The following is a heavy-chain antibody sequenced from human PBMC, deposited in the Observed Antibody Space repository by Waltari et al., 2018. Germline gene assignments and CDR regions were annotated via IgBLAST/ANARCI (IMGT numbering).Heavy chain of an antibody. J-gene: IGHJ4*02. V-gene: IGHV3-53*02. CDR1: GFTVSSNY. CDR3: AREGGEWLRGGLDY. D-gene: IGHD5-12*01. CDR2: IYSGGST. Sequence: EVQLVETGGGLIQPGGSLRLSCAASGFTVSSNYMSWVRQAPGKGLGWVSVIYSGGSTYYADSVNGRFTISRDNSKNPLYLQMNSLRAEDTAVYYCAREGGEWLRGGLDYWGQGTLVTVSS.